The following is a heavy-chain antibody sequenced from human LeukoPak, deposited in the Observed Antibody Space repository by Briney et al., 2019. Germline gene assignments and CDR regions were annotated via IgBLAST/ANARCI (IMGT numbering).Heavy chain of an antibody. CDR2: INHSGST. Sequence: GSLRLSCAASGFTFSSYAMSWIRQPPGKGLEWIGEINHSGSTNYNPSLKSRVTISVDTSKNQFSLKLSSVTAADTAVYYCARVIDMNYWYFDLWGRGTLVTVSS. V-gene: IGHV4-34*01. J-gene: IGHJ2*01. CDR1: GFTFSSYA. CDR3: ARVIDMNYWYFDL.